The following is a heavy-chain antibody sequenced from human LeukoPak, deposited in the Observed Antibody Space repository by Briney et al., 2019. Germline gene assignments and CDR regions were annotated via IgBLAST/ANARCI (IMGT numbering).Heavy chain of an antibody. D-gene: IGHD3-10*01. CDR1: GFTFSSYA. J-gene: IGHJ4*02. CDR2: ISGSGGST. Sequence: PGGSLRLPCAASGFTFSSYAMSWVRQAPGKGLEWVSVISGSGGSTYYADSVKGRFTISRDNSKNTLYLQMNSLRAEDTAVYYCASFEEQNYYGSGSRDTHFDYWGQGTLVTVSS. CDR3: ASFEEQNYYGSGSRDTHFDY. V-gene: IGHV3-23*01.